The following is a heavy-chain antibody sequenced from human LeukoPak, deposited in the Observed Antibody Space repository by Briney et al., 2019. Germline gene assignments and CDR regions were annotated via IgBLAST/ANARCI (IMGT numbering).Heavy chain of an antibody. CDR3: AKGLVGNEQLVALDY. D-gene: IGHD6-6*01. CDR2: ISGSGGST. Sequence: GGSLRLSCAASGFTFSSYATSWVRQAPGKGLEWVSAISGSGGSTYYADSVKGRFTISRDNSKNTLYLQMNSLRAEDTAVYYCAKGLVGNEQLVALDYWGQGTLVTVSS. J-gene: IGHJ4*02. CDR1: GFTFSSYA. V-gene: IGHV3-23*01.